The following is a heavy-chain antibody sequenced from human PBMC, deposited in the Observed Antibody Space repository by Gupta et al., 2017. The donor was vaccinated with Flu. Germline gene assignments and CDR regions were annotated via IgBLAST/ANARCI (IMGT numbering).Heavy chain of an antibody. V-gene: IGHV4-34*01. CDR1: GGSFSGYY. CDR3: ARGRGLEAVAGRIDY. D-gene: IGHD6-19*01. CDR2: INHSGST. J-gene: IGHJ4*02. Sequence: QVQLQQWGAGLLKPSETLSLTCAVDGGSFSGYYWSWIRQPPGKGLEWIGEINHSGSTNYNPSLKSRVTISVDTSKNQFSLKLSSVTAADTAVYYCARGRGLEAVAGRIDYWGQGTLVTVSS.